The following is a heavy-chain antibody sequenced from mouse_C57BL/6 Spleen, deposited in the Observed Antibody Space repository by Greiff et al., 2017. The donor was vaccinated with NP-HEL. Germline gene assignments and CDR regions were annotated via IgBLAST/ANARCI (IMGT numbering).Heavy chain of an antibody. V-gene: IGHV1-59*01. D-gene: IGHD2-5*01. CDR2: IDPSDSYT. CDR3: ARAYSNPYYFDY. CDR1: GYTFTSYW. Sequence: QVQLQQPGAELVRPGTSVKLSCKASGYTFTSYWMHWVKQRPGQGLEWIGVIDPSDSYTNYNQKFKGKATLTVDTSSSTAYMQLSSLTSEDSAVYYCARAYSNPYYFDYWGQGTTLTVSS. J-gene: IGHJ2*01.